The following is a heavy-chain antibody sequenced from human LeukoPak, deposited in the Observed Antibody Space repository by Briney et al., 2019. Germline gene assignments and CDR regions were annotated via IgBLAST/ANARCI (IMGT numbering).Heavy chain of an antibody. D-gene: IGHD3-16*01. CDR1: GGSISAYY. V-gene: IGHV4-34*01. CDR2: TNQSGST. Sequence: PSETLSLTCIVSGGSISAYYWSWIRPPPGKGLEWIGETNQSGSTNYNSSLKSRVTISVDTTKNQFSLKLSSVTAADTAVYYCARDLIAENTHYYYGMDVWGQGTTVTVSS. CDR3: ARDLIAENTHYYYGMDV. J-gene: IGHJ6*02.